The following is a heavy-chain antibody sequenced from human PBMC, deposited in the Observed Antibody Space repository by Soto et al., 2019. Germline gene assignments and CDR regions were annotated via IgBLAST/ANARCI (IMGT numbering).Heavy chain of an antibody. CDR2: IYPSGST. CDR3: ARDRTAAGPSNWFDP. Sequence: SDALSGNCIVSGGPISYYYWSWIRQSAGKGLEWIGRIYPSGSTNYNPSLKGRVTMSVDTSNNQFSLNLGSVTAADTAVYYCARDRTAAGPSNWFDPWGQGTLVTVSS. D-gene: IGHD6-13*01. CDR1: GGPISYYY. J-gene: IGHJ5*02. V-gene: IGHV4-4*07.